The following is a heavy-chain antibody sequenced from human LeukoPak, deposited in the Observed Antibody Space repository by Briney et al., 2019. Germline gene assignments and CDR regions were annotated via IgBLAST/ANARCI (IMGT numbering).Heavy chain of an antibody. J-gene: IGHJ5*02. CDR3: ARVRSPPPSPSCSSTSKFASCRNWFDP. Sequence: SETLSFTCAGYGGSFSGYYWSWIRQPPGKGWKGCGEINHSGSTNYNPSLNSRVTISVDTSKNQFSLKLSSVTAAATASTYCARVRSPPPSPSCSSTSKFASCRNWFDPWGQGNLVIVSS. CDR1: GGSFSGYY. D-gene: IGHD2-2*01. CDR2: INHSGST. V-gene: IGHV4-34*01.